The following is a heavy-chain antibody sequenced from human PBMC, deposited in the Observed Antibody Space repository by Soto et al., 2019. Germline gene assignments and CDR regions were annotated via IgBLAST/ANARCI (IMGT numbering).Heavy chain of an antibody. CDR3: VRDFGDLHDFWSGSDY. V-gene: IGHV4-38-2*02. CDR2: VFHSGTT. Sequence: PSETLSLTCAVSGYSINSGYYRGWIRQSPGKGLEWIGSVFHSGTTYSTPSLKTRLTISVDTSKNQFSLDLNAVTAADTAVYYCVRDFGDLHDFWSGSDYWGQGIPVTVSS. CDR1: GYSINSGYY. J-gene: IGHJ4*02. D-gene: IGHD3-3*01.